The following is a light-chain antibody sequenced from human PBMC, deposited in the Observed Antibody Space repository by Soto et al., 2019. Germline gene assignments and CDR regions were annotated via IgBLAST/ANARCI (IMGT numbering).Light chain of an antibody. CDR2: NND. J-gene: IGLJ2*01. Sequence: QDVVTQPPSACGTPGQRVTISCSGSSSNIGTNPVNWYQQLTGTAPKLLIYNNDQRPSGVPDRISGSKSGTSASLAISGLQSEDEADYYCAAWDDSLNGVVFGGGTQLTVL. CDR1: SSNIGTNP. CDR3: AAWDDSLNGVV. V-gene: IGLV1-44*01.